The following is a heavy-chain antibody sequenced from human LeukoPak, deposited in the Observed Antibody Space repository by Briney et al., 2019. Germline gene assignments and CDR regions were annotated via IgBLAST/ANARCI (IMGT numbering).Heavy chain of an antibody. CDR3: ARDTKDYDYVWGSYRFSMRFDP. Sequence: ASVEVSCKASGYTFTSYGISWVRQAPGQGLEWMGWISAYNGNTNYAQKLQGRVTMTTDTSTSTAYMELRSLRSDDTAVYYCARDTKDYDYVWGSYRFSMRFDPWGQGTLVTVSS. CDR2: ISAYNGNT. CDR1: GYTFTSYG. J-gene: IGHJ5*02. D-gene: IGHD3-16*02. V-gene: IGHV1-18*01.